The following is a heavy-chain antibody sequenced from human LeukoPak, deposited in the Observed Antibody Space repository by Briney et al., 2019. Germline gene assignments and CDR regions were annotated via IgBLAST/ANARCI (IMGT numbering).Heavy chain of an antibody. CDR3: ARGPSLYCSGGSCYYCYYYMDV. Sequence: SETLCLTCAVHVGSFSVYYWSCMREPPGKGREGGGEINHSGSTNYNPSLMSRVTISVDTSKNQFSLKLSSMTSADTAVYYCARGPSLYCSGGSCYYCYYYMDVWGKGTTVTVSS. J-gene: IGHJ6*03. D-gene: IGHD2-15*01. CDR2: INHSGST. V-gene: IGHV4-34*01. CDR1: VGSFSVYY.